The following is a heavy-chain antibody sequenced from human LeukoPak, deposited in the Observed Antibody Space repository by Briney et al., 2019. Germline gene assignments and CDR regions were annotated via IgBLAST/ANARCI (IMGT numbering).Heavy chain of an antibody. J-gene: IGHJ6*02. CDR3: ARRNAMDV. CDR2: INRDGSVR. CDR1: GFTFSNYW. V-gene: IGHV3-7*03. Sequence: QAGGSLRLSCAASGFTFSNYWMTWVRQAPGKGLEWVANINRDGSVRYYVDSVKGRFTISRDDAKSSLYLQMNSLRAEDTAVYYCARRNAMDVWGQGTTVIVFS.